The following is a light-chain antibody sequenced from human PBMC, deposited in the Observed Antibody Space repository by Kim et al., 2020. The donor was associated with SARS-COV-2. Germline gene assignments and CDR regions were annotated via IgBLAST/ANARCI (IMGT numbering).Light chain of an antibody. CDR1: SGIIDRYY. CDR2: EDN. Sequence: GKTVTISCTRSSGIIDRYYLQLYQPRPGSAPTTVIYEDNQRPSGVPDRFSGSIDSSSNSASLTISGLKTEDEADYYCQSYDSSNQVFGGGTQLTVL. J-gene: IGLJ2*01. CDR3: QSYDSSNQV. V-gene: IGLV6-57*03.